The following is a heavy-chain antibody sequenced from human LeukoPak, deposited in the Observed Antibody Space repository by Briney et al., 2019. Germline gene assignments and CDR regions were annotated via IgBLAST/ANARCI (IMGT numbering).Heavy chain of an antibody. CDR1: GFTFANTW. V-gene: IGHV3-74*01. Sequence: GGSLRLSCAASGFTFANTWMHWVRQAPGKGLVWVSLINNDGSTTNYADSVKGRFTISRDNAKNTVYLQMNSLRAEDTAVYYCAIGGTYGSGSWGQGTLVTVS. CDR2: INNDGSTT. CDR3: AIGGTYGSGS. D-gene: IGHD3-10*01. J-gene: IGHJ4*02.